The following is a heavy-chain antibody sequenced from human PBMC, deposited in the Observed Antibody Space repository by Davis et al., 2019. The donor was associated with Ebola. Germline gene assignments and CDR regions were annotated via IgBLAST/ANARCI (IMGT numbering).Heavy chain of an antibody. D-gene: IGHD5-18*01. CDR3: ARGWLRAGMDV. V-gene: IGHV6-1*01. J-gene: IGHJ6*04. Sequence: LRPSCDISGASVSSNSGGWNWIRQSPSRGLEWLGRTYYSSKWYNDYAVSVKSRITINPDTSKNQFSLQLNSVTPEDTALYYCARGWLRAGMDVWGEGTTVTVSS. CDR2: TYYSSKWYN. CDR1: GASVSSNSGG.